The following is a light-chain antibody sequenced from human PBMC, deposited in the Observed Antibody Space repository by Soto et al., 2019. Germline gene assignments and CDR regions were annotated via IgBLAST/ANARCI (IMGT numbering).Light chain of an antibody. CDR1: QSVSSSC. V-gene: IGKV3D-20*01. CDR2: DAS. J-gene: IGKJ1*01. Sequence: EIVLTQSPATLSLSPGERATLSCGASQSVSSSCLAWYQQKPGLAPRLLIYDASSRATGIPDRFSGSGSGTDFTLTISRLEPEDFAVYYCQQYGSSSWTFGQGTKVDIK. CDR3: QQYGSSSWT.